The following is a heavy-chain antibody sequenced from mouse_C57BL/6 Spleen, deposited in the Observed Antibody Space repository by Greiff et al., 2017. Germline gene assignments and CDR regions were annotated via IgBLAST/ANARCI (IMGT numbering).Heavy chain of an antibody. CDR3: ARWLPPYFDY. CDR1: GYAFSSSW. Sequence: VQLQQSGPELVKPGASVKISCKASGYAFSSSWMNWVKQRPGKGLEWIGRIYPGDGDTNYNGKFKGKATLTADKSSSTAYMQLSSLTSEDSAVYFCARWLPPYFDYWGQGTTLTVSS. CDR2: IYPGDGDT. V-gene: IGHV1-82*01. J-gene: IGHJ2*01. D-gene: IGHD2-2*01.